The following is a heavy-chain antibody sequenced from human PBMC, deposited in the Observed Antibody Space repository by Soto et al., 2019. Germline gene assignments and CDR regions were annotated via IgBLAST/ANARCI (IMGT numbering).Heavy chain of an antibody. J-gene: IGHJ5*02. CDR3: AGFKEGKIVGLRWLDP. CDR1: GVDFRGSY. CDR2: ISDTGRTI. D-gene: IGHD3-16*02. Sequence: HLEESGGGLVEPGGSLRLTCVGSGVDFRGSYMNWIHQAPGKGLEWISYISDTGRTIHYADSVKGRFVISRDNSRDSLYLQMNDLRADDTAIYYCAGFKEGKIVGLRWLDPWGQGTRVTVSS. V-gene: IGHV3-11*01.